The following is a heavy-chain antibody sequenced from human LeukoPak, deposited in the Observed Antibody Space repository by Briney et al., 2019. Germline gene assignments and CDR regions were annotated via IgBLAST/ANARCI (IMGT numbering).Heavy chain of an antibody. CDR2: IRSKANSYAT. J-gene: IGHJ5*02. V-gene: IGHV3-73*01. CDR3: TRHLRDALDP. D-gene: IGHD2-21*02. CDR1: GFTFSGSA. Sequence: GGSLRLTCAASGFTFSGSAMHWVRQASGKGLGGVGRIRSKANSYATAYAASVKGRFTISRDDSKNTAYLQMNSLKTEDTAVYYCTRHLRDALDPWGQGTLVTVSS.